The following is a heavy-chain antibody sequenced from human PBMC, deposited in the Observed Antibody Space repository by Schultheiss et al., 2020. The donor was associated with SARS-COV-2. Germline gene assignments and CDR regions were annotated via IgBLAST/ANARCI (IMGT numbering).Heavy chain of an antibody. J-gene: IGHJ6*02. CDR1: GFTFSDYY. D-gene: IGHD1-26*01. CDR2: ISWHSGDL. V-gene: IGHV3-9*01. CDR3: ARQRSISAYYYFFGMDV. Sequence: SLKISCAASGFTFSDYYMSWIRQAPGKGLVWVSGISWHSGDLGYADSVKGRFTISRDNAKNSTYLQMDSLRVEDTALYFCARQRSISAYYYFFGMDVWGQGTTVTVAS.